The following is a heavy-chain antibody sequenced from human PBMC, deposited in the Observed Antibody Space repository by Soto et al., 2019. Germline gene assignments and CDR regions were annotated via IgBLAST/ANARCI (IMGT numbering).Heavy chain of an antibody. J-gene: IGHJ4*02. CDR1: GYTFTSYG. Sequence: QVQLVQSGAEVKKPGASVRVSCKASGYTFTSYGISWVRQAPGQGLEWMGWISAYNGNTNYAQKLQGRVTMTTDTSTSTAYMELRSLRADDTAVYYCARMAVVPSGPTYYEFLRGDLYFDYWGQGTLVTVSS. D-gene: IGHD3-3*01. V-gene: IGHV1-18*04. CDR3: ARMAVVPSGPTYYEFLRGDLYFDY. CDR2: ISAYNGNT.